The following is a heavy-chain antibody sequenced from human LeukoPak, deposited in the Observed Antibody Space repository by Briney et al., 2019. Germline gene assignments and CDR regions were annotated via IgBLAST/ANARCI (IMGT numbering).Heavy chain of an antibody. V-gene: IGHV4-38-2*01. CDR3: ARHIIGSYYYYYMDV. CDR1: GYSISSGYY. Sequence: SETLSLTCAVSGYSISSGYYWGWIRQPPGKGLEWIGSIYHSGSTYYNPSLKSRVPISVDTSKNQFSLKLSSVTAADTAVYYCARHIIGSYYYYYMDVWGKGTTVTVSS. CDR2: IYHSGST. D-gene: IGHD3-10*01. J-gene: IGHJ6*03.